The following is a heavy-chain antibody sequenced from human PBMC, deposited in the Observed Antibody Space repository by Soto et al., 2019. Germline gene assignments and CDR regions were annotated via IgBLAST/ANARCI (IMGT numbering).Heavy chain of an antibody. CDR3: ASTVVVVAATRDQYSYYYYYGMDV. Sequence: SETLSLTCTVSGGSISSYYWSWIRQPPGKGLEWIGYIYYSGSTYYNPSLKSRVTISVDTSKNQFSLKLSSVTAADTAVYYCASTVVVVAATRDQYSYYYYYGMDVWGQGTTVTVSS. D-gene: IGHD2-15*01. J-gene: IGHJ6*02. CDR1: GGSISSYY. CDR2: IYYSGST. V-gene: IGHV4-59*04.